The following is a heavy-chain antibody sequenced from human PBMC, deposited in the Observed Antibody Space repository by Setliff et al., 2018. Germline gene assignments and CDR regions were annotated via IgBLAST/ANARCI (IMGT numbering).Heavy chain of an antibody. D-gene: IGHD2-15*01. J-gene: IGHJ4*02. Sequence: HPGGSLRLSCAASGFTFSNYRMHWVRQAPGKGLERVAVIWHDGGNKYHADSVKGRFTISRDNSKNTLYLQMNSLRPEDTAVYYCARTCRGSGCYAGLESWGQGTPVTVSS. CDR3: ARTCRGSGCYAGLES. CDR1: GFTFSNYR. CDR2: IWHDGGNK. V-gene: IGHV3-33*08.